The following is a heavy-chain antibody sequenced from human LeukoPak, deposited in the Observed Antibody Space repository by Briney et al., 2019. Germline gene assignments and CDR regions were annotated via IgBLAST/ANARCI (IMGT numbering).Heavy chain of an antibody. CDR3: ARDSVVGAFNP. V-gene: IGHV4-4*07. CDR1: GGSFSIYY. J-gene: IGHJ5*02. Sequence: KSSETLSLTCTVSGGSFSIYYWSWIRQPAGKGLEYIGRIYTSGSTNYNPSLKSRVTMSVDTSNNQFSLKLSSVTAADTAVYYCARDSVVGAFNPWGQGTLVTVSS. D-gene: IGHD1-26*01. CDR2: IYTSGST.